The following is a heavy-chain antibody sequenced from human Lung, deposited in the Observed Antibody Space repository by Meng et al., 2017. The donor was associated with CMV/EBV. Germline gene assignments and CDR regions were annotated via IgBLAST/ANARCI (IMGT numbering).Heavy chain of an antibody. J-gene: IGHJ3*02. V-gene: IGHV3-30-3*01. Sequence: SCAASGSTFSSYAMHWVRQAPGKGLEWVAVISYDGSNKYYADSVKGRFTISRDNSKNTLYLQMNSLRAEDTAVYYCAREFSGTTYYYDSSGYFVFDIXGQGXMVTVSS. D-gene: IGHD3-22*01. CDR1: GSTFSSYA. CDR2: ISYDGSNK. CDR3: AREFSGTTYYYDSSGYFVFDI.